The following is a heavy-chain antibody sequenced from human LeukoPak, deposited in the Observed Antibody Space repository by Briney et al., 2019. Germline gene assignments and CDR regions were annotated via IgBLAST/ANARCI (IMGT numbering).Heavy chain of an antibody. V-gene: IGHV4-4*07. D-gene: IGHD3-10*01. Sequence: PSETLSLTCTVSGGSISSYYWSWIRQPAGKGLEWIGRIYTSGSTNYNPSLKSRVTMSVDTSKNQFSLKLSSVTAADTAMYYCARVYYYGSGSYYTNWFDPWGQGTLVTVSS. CDR2: IYTSGST. J-gene: IGHJ5*02. CDR3: ARVYYYGSGSYYTNWFDP. CDR1: GGSISSYY.